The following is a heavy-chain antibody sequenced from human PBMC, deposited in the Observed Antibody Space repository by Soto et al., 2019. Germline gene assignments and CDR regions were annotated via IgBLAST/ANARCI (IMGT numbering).Heavy chain of an antibody. CDR2: INYRGST. J-gene: IGHJ4*02. CDR3: ARDAPGVAPY. V-gene: IGHV4-31*03. Sequence: QVQLQESGPGLVRPSQTLSLICTVSGGSINSGDSYWNWIRQHPAKGLEWIGYINYRGSTFYNPSLKSRLIISVDTSKNQFSLKLSSVTAADTAVYYCARDAPGVAPYWGQGTLVTVSS. CDR1: GGSINSGDSY. D-gene: IGHD2-15*01.